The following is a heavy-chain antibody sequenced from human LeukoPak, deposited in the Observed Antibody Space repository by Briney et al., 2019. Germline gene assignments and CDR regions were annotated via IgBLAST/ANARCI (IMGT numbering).Heavy chain of an antibody. CDR3: ASYGSESYAFDI. Sequence: SETLSLTCAVSGYSISSGYYWGWIRQPPGKGLEWIGRIYTSGSTDYNPSLKSRVTISVDTSKNQFSLKLSSVTAADTAVYYCASYGSESYAFDIWGQGTMVTVSS. J-gene: IGHJ3*02. CDR1: GYSISSGYY. CDR2: IYTSGST. V-gene: IGHV4-38-2*01. D-gene: IGHD3-10*01.